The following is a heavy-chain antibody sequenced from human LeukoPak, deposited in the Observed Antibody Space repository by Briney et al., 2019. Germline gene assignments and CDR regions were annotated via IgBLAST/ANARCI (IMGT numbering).Heavy chain of an antibody. CDR1: GFTLSSNW. D-gene: IGHD6-19*01. V-gene: IGHV3-74*01. CDR2: INSDGSST. CDR3: ARDYSSGWYWGAFDI. Sequence: GGTLRLSCADSGFTLSSNWMQWVRQAPGKGLVWVSRINSDGSSTSYADSVKGRFTISRDNAKNTLYLQMHSLRADDTAVYYSARDYSSGWYWGAFDIWGQGTMVTVSS. J-gene: IGHJ3*02.